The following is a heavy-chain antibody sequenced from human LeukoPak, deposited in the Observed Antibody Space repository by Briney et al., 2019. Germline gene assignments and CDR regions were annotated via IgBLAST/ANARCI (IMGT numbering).Heavy chain of an antibody. CDR1: RFTFSSYA. CDR2: ICGRGGST. V-gene: IGHV3-23*01. Sequence: GGSLRLSCAASRFTFSSYAMSWVRQAPGKGLEWVSAICGRGGSTYYADSVKGRFTIYRDNSKSTLYLQMNSLRAEDTAVYYCACFGTPIGKDVDTAMDLFDYWGQGTLVTVSS. J-gene: IGHJ4*02. D-gene: IGHD5-18*01. CDR3: ACFGTPIGKDVDTAMDLFDY.